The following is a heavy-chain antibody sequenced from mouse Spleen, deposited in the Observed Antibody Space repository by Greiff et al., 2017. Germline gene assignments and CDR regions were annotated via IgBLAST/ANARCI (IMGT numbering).Heavy chain of an antibody. CDR2: INSNGGST. V-gene: IGHV5-6-2*01. CDR1: GFTFSSYA. CDR3: ARLGEEAWFAY. D-gene: IGHD4-1*01. J-gene: IGHJ3*01. Sequence: DVMLVESGGGLVKPGGSLKLSCAASGFTFSSYAMSWVRQTPEKRLEWVAAINSNGGSTYYPDTVKDRFTISRDNAKNTLYLQMSSLRSEDTALYYCARLGEEAWFAYWGQGTLVTVSA.